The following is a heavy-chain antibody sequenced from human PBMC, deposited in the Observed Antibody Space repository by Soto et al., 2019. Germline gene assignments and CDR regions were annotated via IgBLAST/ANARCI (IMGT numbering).Heavy chain of an antibody. V-gene: IGHV3-23*01. CDR2: ISGSGGST. D-gene: IGHD5-18*01. J-gene: IGHJ4*02. Sequence: PGGSLRLSCAASGFTFSSYAMSWVRQAPGKGLEWVSAISGSGGSTYYADSVKGRFTISRDNSKNTLYLQMNSLRAEDTAVYYCAKEGNSGRGYSYGLGEHFDYWGQGPLVTVSS. CDR1: GFTFSSYA. CDR3: AKEGNSGRGYSYGLGEHFDY.